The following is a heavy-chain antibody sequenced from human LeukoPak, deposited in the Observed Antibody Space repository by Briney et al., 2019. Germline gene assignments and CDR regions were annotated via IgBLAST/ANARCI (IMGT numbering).Heavy chain of an antibody. Sequence: GGSLRLSCAASGFTVSSNYMCWVRQAPGKGLEWVSVIYSGGSTYYADSVKGRFTISRDNSKSTLYLQMNSLTAEDTAVYYCARVGVVPAAIPDGFDIWGQGTMVTVSS. J-gene: IGHJ3*02. CDR3: ARVGVVPAAIPDGFDI. D-gene: IGHD2-2*01. CDR2: IYSGGST. CDR1: GFTVSSNY. V-gene: IGHV3-53*01.